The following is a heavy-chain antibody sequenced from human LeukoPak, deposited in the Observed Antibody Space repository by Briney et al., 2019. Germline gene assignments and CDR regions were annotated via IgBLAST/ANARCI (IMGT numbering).Heavy chain of an antibody. CDR3: ATSGTIFGVVIRL. D-gene: IGHD3-3*01. Sequence: GASVKVSCKASGYTLTSCYMHWVRQAPGQGLEWMGIINPSGGSTSYAQKFQGRVTMTRDMSTSTVYMELSSLRSEDTAVYYCATSGTIFGVVIRLWGQGTLVTVSS. J-gene: IGHJ4*02. CDR1: GYTLTSCY. CDR2: INPSGGST. V-gene: IGHV1-46*01.